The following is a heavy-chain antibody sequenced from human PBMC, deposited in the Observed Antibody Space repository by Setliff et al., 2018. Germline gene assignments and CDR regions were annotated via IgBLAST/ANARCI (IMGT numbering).Heavy chain of an antibody. V-gene: IGHV7-4-1*02. J-gene: IGHJ6*03. CDR2: INTNTGNP. CDR3: ARASRFGTVKWRGDYYMDV. Sequence: ASVKVSCKSSGYTFTSNLINWVRQAPGQGLEWMGWINTNTGNPTYSQGFTGRIVFSLDTSVSTAYLQISSLKPEDTAVYYCARASRFGTVKWRGDYYMDVWGKGTTVTVSS. D-gene: IGHD3-10*01. CDR1: GYTFTSNL.